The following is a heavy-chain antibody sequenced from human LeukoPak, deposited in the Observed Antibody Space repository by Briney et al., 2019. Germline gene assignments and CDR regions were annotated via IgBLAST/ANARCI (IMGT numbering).Heavy chain of an antibody. CDR2: ISYDGSNK. V-gene: IGHV3-30*04. CDR1: GFTFSSYA. D-gene: IGHD5-12*01. J-gene: IGHJ4*02. Sequence: GGSLRLSCAASGFTFSSYAMHWVRQPPGKGLEWVAVISYDGSNKYYADSVEGRFTISRDNSKNTLYLQMNSLRAEDTAVYYCARDGRGEDIVATITFDYWGQGTLVTVSS. CDR3: ARDGRGEDIVATITFDY.